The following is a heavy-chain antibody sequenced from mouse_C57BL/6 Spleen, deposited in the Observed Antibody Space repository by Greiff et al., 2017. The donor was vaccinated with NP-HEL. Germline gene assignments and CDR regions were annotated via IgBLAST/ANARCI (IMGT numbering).Heavy chain of an antibody. CDR3: AITGTGGYAMDY. CDR1: GYTFPSYW. V-gene: IGHV1-53*01. J-gene: IGHJ4*01. Sequence: QVQLQQPGTELVKPGASVKLSCKASGYTFPSYWMHWVKQRPGQGLEWIGNINPSNGGTNYNEKFKSKATLTVDKSSSTAYMQLSSLTSEDSAVYYCAITGTGGYAMDYWGQGTSVTVSS. D-gene: IGHD4-1*01. CDR2: INPSNGGT.